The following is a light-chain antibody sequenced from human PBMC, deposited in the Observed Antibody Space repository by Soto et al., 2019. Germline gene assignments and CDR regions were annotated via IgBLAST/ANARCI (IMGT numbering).Light chain of an antibody. CDR2: AAS. V-gene: IGKV1-6*01. CDR1: QGIRND. Sequence: AIPMTQSPSSLSASVGDRVTITCRASQGIRNDLAWYQHKPGKAPKLLIYAASSLQSGVPSRFSGSGSGTDFTLTISRLQPEDFATYYCLQDYNYPFTFGPGTKVDL. J-gene: IGKJ3*01. CDR3: LQDYNYPFT.